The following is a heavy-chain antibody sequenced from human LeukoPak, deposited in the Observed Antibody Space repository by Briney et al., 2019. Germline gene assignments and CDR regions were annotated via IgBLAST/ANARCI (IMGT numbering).Heavy chain of an antibody. CDR3: ARGGVRTAASNLDY. CDR2: INPNSGNT. CDR1: GYSFTDRF. D-gene: IGHD1-1*01. J-gene: IGHJ4*02. Sequence: ASATVSFKASGYSFTDRFIHWVRQAPGQGVEWMGWINPNSGNTKYAQKFQGRAPMTRDTSIRTAYMELNRLRSDDTAVYYCARGGVRTAASNLDYWGQGTLVTVSS. V-gene: IGHV1-2*02.